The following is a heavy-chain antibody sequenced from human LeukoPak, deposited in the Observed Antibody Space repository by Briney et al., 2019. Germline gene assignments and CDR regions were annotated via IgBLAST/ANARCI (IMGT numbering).Heavy chain of an antibody. CDR2: INPNSGGT. Sequence: ASVKVSCKASGYTFTGYYMHWVRQAPGQGLEWMGWINPNSGGTNYAQKFQGRVTMTRDTSISTAYMGLSRLRSDDTAVYYCARGRYDYVWGSYRYLDYWGQGTLVTVSS. CDR1: GYTFTGYY. D-gene: IGHD3-16*02. CDR3: ARGRYDYVWGSYRYLDY. V-gene: IGHV1-2*02. J-gene: IGHJ4*02.